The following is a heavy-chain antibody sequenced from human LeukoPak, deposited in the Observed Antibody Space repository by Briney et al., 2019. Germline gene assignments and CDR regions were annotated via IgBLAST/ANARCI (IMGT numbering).Heavy chain of an antibody. D-gene: IGHD3-22*01. CDR1: AFTVSNNY. CDR3: AEARCDSSGYVGY. CDR2: LYSGGRA. Sequence: PGGSVRPSCAASAFTVSNNYMSWVRQAAGKGLEWVSVLYSGGRAYYTDSVNGRFTISRDNSKNTLYLQMNSLRAEDTALYYCAEARCDSSGYVGYWGQGTLVTVSS. J-gene: IGHJ4*02. V-gene: IGHV3-53*05.